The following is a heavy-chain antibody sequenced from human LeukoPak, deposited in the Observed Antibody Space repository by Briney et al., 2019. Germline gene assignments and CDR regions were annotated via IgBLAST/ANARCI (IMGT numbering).Heavy chain of an antibody. CDR2: IHYSGST. D-gene: IGHD2-21*02. CDR1: GGSISGYY. CDR3: VRGRYQPLLTV. J-gene: IGHJ4*02. Sequence: PSETLSLTCTVSGGSISGYYGSWIRQSQGKGLEWIGYIHYSGSTNYNPSLNSRVSISVDTSKNQFSLKLSSVTAADTAVYYCVRGRYQPLLTVWGQGTLVTVSS. V-gene: IGHV4-59*01.